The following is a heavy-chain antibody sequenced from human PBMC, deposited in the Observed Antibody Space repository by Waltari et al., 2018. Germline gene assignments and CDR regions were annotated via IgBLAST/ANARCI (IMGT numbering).Heavy chain of an antibody. CDR1: GGSISSHY. Sequence: VQLQESGPGLVKPSETLSLTCTVSGGSISSHYWSWIRQPPGKGLEWIGYIYYSGSTNYNPSLKSRVIISVDTSKNQFSLKLSSVTAADTAVYYCARFSYGLNYFDYWGQGTLVTVSS. V-gene: IGHV4-59*11. CDR3: ARFSYGLNYFDY. CDR2: IYYSGST. J-gene: IGHJ4*02. D-gene: IGHD3-10*01.